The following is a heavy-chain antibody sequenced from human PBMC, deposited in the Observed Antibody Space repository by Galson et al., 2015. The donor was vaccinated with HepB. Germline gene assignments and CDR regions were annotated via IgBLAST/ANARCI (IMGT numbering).Heavy chain of an antibody. CDR3: AHRLLWMGGSGSFYHNWFDP. CDR2: IHWDDDK. V-gene: IGHV2-5*02. J-gene: IGHJ5*02. CDR1: GFSLSTNGAA. Sequence: PALVKPTQTLTLTCTFSGFSLSTNGAAVDWIRQPPGKALEWLARIHWDDDKRYNSSLKSRLTITKDTFKNQVVLTMTDMDPVDTATYYCAHRLLWMGGSGSFYHNWFDPWGQGTLVTVSS. D-gene: IGHD3-10*01.